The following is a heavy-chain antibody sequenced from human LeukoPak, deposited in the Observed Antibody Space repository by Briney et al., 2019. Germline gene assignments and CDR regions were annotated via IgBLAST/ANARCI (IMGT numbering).Heavy chain of an antibody. CDR3: ARAKIASTVIYYYMDV. Sequence: GGTLRLSCAASGFTFSSYGMSWVRQAPGKGLEWVSAISGSGGSTYYADSVKGRFTISRDNSKNTLFLQMNSLRAEDTAVYYCARAKIASTVIYYYMDVWGKGTTVTVSS. J-gene: IGHJ6*03. D-gene: IGHD2-21*02. CDR2: ISGSGGST. CDR1: GFTFSSYG. V-gene: IGHV3-23*01.